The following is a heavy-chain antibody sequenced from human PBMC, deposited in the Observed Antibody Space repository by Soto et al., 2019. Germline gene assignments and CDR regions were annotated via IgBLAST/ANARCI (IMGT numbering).Heavy chain of an antibody. CDR3: ARALLGRSTSFDP. D-gene: IGHD2-15*01. CDR2: IYYSGST. Sequence: LSLTCTVSGGSIRGYYWSWIRQPPGKGLEWIGYIYYSGSTNYNPSLKSRVTISVDTSKNKFSLKLSSVTAADTAVYYCARALLGRSTSFDPWGQGTLVTVSS. CDR1: GGSIRGYY. V-gene: IGHV4-59*01. J-gene: IGHJ5*02.